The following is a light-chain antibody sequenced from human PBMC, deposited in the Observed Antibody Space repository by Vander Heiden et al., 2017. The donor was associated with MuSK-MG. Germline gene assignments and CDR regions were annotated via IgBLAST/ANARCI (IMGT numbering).Light chain of an antibody. V-gene: IGKV3-15*01. J-gene: IGKJ2*01. Sequence: DIVMTQSPATLSASAGERATITCRASQSIRNDLAWYQQKPGQAPKLLIYGASSMPSGIPARFSGSGSGTEFTLTISSLQSEDFAAYYCQQDYNWPFTFGQGTKVEIK. CDR2: GAS. CDR3: QQDYNWPFT. CDR1: QSIRND.